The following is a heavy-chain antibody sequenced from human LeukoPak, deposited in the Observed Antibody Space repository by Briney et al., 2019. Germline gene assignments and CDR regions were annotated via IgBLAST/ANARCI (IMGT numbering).Heavy chain of an antibody. CDR3: ARALWFGELFPTYYYYYGMDV. D-gene: IGHD3-10*01. Sequence: ASVKVSCKASGYTFTGYYIHWVRQAPGQGLEWMGIINPSGGSTSYAQKFQGRVTMTRDTSTSTVYMELSSLRSEDTAVYYCARALWFGELFPTYYYYYGMDVWGQGTTVTVSS. V-gene: IGHV1-46*01. J-gene: IGHJ6*02. CDR2: INPSGGST. CDR1: GYTFTGYY.